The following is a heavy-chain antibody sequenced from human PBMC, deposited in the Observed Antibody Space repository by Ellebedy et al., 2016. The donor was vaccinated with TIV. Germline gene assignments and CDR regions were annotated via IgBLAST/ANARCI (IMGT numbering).Heavy chain of an antibody. Sequence: GGSLRLXCAASGFTFSSYWMSWVRQAPGKGLEWVANIKQDGSEIYYVDSVKGRFTISRDNAKNSLYLQMNSLRAEDTAVYYCVRDKIVGATIFDYWGQGTLVTVSS. V-gene: IGHV3-7*01. J-gene: IGHJ4*02. CDR3: VRDKIVGATIFDY. D-gene: IGHD1-26*01. CDR1: GFTFSSYW. CDR2: IKQDGSEI.